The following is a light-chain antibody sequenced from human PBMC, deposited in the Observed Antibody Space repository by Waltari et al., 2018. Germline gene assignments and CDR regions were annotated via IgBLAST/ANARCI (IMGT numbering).Light chain of an antibody. J-gene: IGKJ2*01. CDR3: QQYDNLPRT. CDR2: DTS. CDR1: QDINNY. Sequence: DIQMTQSPSSLSASVGDRVTITCQASQDINNYLNWYQQKPGKAPKSLIYDTSNLETGVPSRFSGSGSGTDFTFTINSLQPEDFATYYCQQYDNLPRTFGQGTQLEIK. V-gene: IGKV1-33*01.